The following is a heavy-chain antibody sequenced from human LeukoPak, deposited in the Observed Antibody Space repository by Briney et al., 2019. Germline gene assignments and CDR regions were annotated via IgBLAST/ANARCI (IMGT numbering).Heavy chain of an antibody. Sequence: SVKVSCKASGGTFSNYAISWVRQAPGQGLEWMGGIIPIFGTANYAQKFQGRVTITADESTSTAYMELSSLRSEDTAVYYCARGYSSSWSETDYWGQGTLVTVSS. CDR1: GGTFSNYA. J-gene: IGHJ4*02. D-gene: IGHD6-13*01. V-gene: IGHV1-69*13. CDR3: ARGYSSSWSETDY. CDR2: IIPIFGTA.